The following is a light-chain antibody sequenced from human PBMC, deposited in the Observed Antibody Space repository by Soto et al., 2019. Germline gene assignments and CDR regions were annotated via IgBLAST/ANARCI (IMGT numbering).Light chain of an antibody. CDR1: SSDVGGYDY. Sequence: QSALTQPASVSGSPGQSITISCTGTSSDVGGYDYVSWYQQHPGKAPKVMIYEVSRRPSGVSHRFSGSKSGNTASLTISGLQAEDEADYYCSSYTSGSARVFGTGTQLTVL. V-gene: IGLV2-14*01. CDR3: SSYTSGSARV. J-gene: IGLJ1*01. CDR2: EVS.